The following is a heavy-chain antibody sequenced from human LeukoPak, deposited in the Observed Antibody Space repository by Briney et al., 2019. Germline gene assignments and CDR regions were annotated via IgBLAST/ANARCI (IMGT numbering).Heavy chain of an antibody. V-gene: IGHV3-21*01. D-gene: IGHD3-22*01. CDR3: ARDGDSSAYHYFDY. CDR1: GFTFSSYT. CDR2: ISGSGSFI. J-gene: IGHJ4*02. Sequence: GGSLRLSCAASGFTFSSYTMNWVRQAPGKGLEWVSSISGSGSFIYDADSVKGRFTISRDNVKNSLYLQMNSLRVEDTAVYYCARDGDSSAYHYFDYWGQGTLVTVSS.